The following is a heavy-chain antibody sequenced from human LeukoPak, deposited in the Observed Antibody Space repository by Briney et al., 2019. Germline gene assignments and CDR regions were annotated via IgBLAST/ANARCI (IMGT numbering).Heavy chain of an antibody. J-gene: IGHJ4*02. CDR3: ARDLMYYYGSGSYYNVEEGDY. D-gene: IGHD3-10*01. CDR2: INPNSGGT. CDR1: GYTFTGYY. Sequence: ASVKVSCKASGYTFTGYYMHWVRQAPGQGLEWMGWINPNSGGTNYAQKFQGRVTMTGDTSISTAYMELSRLRSDDTAVYYCARDLMYYYGSGSYYNVEEGDYWGQGTLVTVSS. V-gene: IGHV1-2*02.